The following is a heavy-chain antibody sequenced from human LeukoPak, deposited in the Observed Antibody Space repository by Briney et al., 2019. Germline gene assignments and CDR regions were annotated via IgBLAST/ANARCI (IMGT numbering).Heavy chain of an antibody. CDR3: ARAFDEADAFDI. Sequence: GGSLRLSCAASGFTFTTYWMGWVRQAPGKGLEWVANIKQDGSEQYYVDSVKGRFTISRDNAKNSLYLQMNSLRAEDTAVYYCARAFDEADAFDIWGQGTMVTVSS. V-gene: IGHV3-7*01. J-gene: IGHJ3*02. CDR1: GFTFTTYW. CDR2: IKQDGSEQ. D-gene: IGHD2/OR15-2a*01.